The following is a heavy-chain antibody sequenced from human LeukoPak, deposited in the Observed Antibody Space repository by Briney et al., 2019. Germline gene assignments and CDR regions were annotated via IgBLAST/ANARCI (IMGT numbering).Heavy chain of an antibody. CDR1: GGSFSGYY. V-gene: IGHV4-34*01. J-gene: IGHJ4*02. CDR3: ARQWELLRYFDY. Sequence: SETLSLTCAVYGGSFSGYYWSWIRQPPGKGLEWIGEINHSGSTNYNPSLKSRVTISVDTSKNQFSLKLSSVTAADAAVYYCARQWELLRYFDYWGQGTLVTVSS. CDR2: INHSGST. D-gene: IGHD1-26*01.